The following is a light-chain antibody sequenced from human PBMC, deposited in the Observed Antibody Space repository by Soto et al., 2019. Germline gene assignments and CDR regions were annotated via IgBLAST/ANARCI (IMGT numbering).Light chain of an antibody. J-gene: IGLJ2*01. CDR1: SSDVGGYNY. CDR3: SSYAGSNTPVV. Sequence: QSALTQPPSASGSPGQSVTISCTGTSSDVGGYNYVSWYQQHPGKAPKVLIYDVNKRPSGVPDRFSGSKSGNTASLTVSGLQAEDEADYYCSSYAGSNTPVVFGAGTKLTVL. CDR2: DVN. V-gene: IGLV2-8*01.